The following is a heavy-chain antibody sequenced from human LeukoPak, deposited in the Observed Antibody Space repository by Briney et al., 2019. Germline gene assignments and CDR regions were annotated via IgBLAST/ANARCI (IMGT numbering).Heavy chain of an antibody. V-gene: IGHV3-7*01. Sequence: GGSLRLSCAASGFTFSSYWMSWVRQAPGKGLEWVANIKQDGSEKYYMDSVKGRFTISRDNAKNSLYLQMNSLRAEDTAVYYCARGHSSSSLGFDYWGQGTLVTVSS. CDR3: ARGHSSSSLGFDY. J-gene: IGHJ4*02. CDR1: GFTFSSYW. CDR2: IKQDGSEK. D-gene: IGHD6-6*01.